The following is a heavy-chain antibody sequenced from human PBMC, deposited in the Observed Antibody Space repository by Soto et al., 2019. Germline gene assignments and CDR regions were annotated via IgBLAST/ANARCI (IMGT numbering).Heavy chain of an antibody. Sequence: SETLSLTCAVYGGSFSGYYWSWTRQPPGKGLEWIGEINHSGSTNYNPSLKSRVTISVDTSKNQFSLKLSFVTAADTAVYYCARGEELRYYYYGMDVWGQGTTVTVSS. CDR2: INHSGST. CDR1: GGSFSGYY. D-gene: IGHD1-26*01. J-gene: IGHJ6*02. V-gene: IGHV4-34*01. CDR3: ARGEELRYYYYGMDV.